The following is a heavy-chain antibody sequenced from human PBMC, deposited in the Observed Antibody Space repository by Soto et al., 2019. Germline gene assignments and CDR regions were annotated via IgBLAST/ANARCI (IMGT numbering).Heavy chain of an antibody. J-gene: IGHJ6*02. Sequence: SETLSLTCTVSGDSISNGGYYWSWIRQHPGKGLEWIGYIYYSGSTYYTSSLKSRVTISVDTSENQFSLMLTSVTAADTAFYYCARLPLYYDICGYLPYYSGMDVWGQGTTVTVSS. V-gene: IGHV4-31*03. D-gene: IGHD3-22*01. CDR2: IYYSGST. CDR3: ARLPLYYDICGYLPYYSGMDV. CDR1: GDSISNGGYY.